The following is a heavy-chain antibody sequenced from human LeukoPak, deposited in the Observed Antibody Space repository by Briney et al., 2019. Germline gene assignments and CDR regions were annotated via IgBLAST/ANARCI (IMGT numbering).Heavy chain of an antibody. CDR1: GFTFSSYE. CDR2: IYSGGST. Sequence: PGGSLRLSCAASGFTFSSYEMNWVRQAPGKGLEWVSIIYSGGSTFYADSVKGRFTISRDNPKNTLYLQMNSLRAEDTAVYYCARGGSYLSAFDIWGQGTMVTVSS. D-gene: IGHD1-26*01. V-gene: IGHV3-53*01. CDR3: ARGGSYLSAFDI. J-gene: IGHJ3*02.